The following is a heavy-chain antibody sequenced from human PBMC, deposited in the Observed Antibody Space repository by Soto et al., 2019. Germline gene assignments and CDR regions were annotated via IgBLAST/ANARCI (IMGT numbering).Heavy chain of an antibody. CDR3: ARDLGPQYSYGRYNWFDP. V-gene: IGHV3-21*01. CDR1: GFTFSSYS. Sequence: EVQLVESGGGLVKPGGSLRLSCAASGFTFSSYSMNWVRQAPGKGLEWVSSISSSSSYIYYADSVKGRFTISRDNAKNSLYLQMNSLRAEDTAVYYCARDLGPQYSYGRYNWFDPWGQGTLVTVSS. D-gene: IGHD5-18*01. CDR2: ISSSSSYI. J-gene: IGHJ5*02.